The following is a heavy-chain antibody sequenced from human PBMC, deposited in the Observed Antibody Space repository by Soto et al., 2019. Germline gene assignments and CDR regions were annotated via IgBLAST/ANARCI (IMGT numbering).Heavy chain of an antibody. CDR2: IYPGDSDT. J-gene: IGHJ6*02. CDR3: ARLRGIAAAGSEGMDV. D-gene: IGHD6-13*01. CDR1: GYSFTSYW. Sequence: TGESLKISCKGSGYSFTSYWIGWVRQMPGKGLEWMGIIYPGDSDTRYSPSFQGQVTISADKSISTAYLQWSSLKASDTAMYYCARLRGIAAAGSEGMDVWGQGTTVTVSS. V-gene: IGHV5-51*01.